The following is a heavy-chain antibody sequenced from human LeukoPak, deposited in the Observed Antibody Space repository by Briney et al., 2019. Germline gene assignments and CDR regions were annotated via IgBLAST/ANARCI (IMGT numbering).Heavy chain of an antibody. CDR1: GYTFTSYG. Sequence: ASVKVSCKASGYTFTSYGISWVRQAPGQGLEWMGWISAYNGNTNYAQKLQGRVTMTTDASTSTAYMELRSLRSDDTAVYYCARDNRQKYYYASSGYYYDYWGQGPLVPVSS. CDR3: ARDNRQKYYYASSGYYYDY. D-gene: IGHD3-22*01. V-gene: IGHV1-18*01. CDR2: ISAYNGNT. J-gene: IGHJ4*02.